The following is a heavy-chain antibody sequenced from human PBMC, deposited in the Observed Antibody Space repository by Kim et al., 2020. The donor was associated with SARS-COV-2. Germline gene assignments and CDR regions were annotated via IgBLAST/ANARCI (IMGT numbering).Heavy chain of an antibody. J-gene: IGHJ5*02. V-gene: IGHV4-59*01. CDR3: VRGDPLILLGL. D-gene: IGHD2-15*01. Sequence: SETLSLTCSVSGGSITTYYYWSWIRQPPGKGLEWLGYIYSSGNTNYNPSLKSRVTISVDTSQSQISLKLGSVTAADTAVYYCVRGDPLILLGLWGQGTLV. CDR1: GGSITTYYY. CDR2: IYSSGNT.